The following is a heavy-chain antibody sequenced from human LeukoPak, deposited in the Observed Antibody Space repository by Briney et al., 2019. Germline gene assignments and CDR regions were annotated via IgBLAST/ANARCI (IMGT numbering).Heavy chain of an antibody. J-gene: IGHJ6*03. V-gene: IGHV3-21*01. CDR2: ISSSSSYI. CDR1: GFTFSSYS. Sequence: GGSLRLSCAASGFTFSSYSMNWVRQAPGKGLEWVSSISSSSSYIYYADSVKGRFTISRDNAKNSLYLQMNSLRAEDTAVYYCARIGDILTGSGYYYYMDVWGKGTTVTISS. CDR3: ARIGDILTGSGYYYYMDV. D-gene: IGHD3-9*01.